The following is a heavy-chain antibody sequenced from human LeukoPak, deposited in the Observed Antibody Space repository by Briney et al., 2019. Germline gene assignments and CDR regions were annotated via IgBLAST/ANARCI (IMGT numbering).Heavy chain of an antibody. Sequence: GGPLRLSCAASGFTFNYYWMSWVRQAPGKGLEWVANIKQDGSEKYYVDSVKGRFTISRDNAKNSLYLQMNSLRAEDTAVYYCARDGLDPPDVWGQGTTVTASS. D-gene: IGHD3-22*01. CDR2: IKQDGSEK. J-gene: IGHJ6*02. CDR1: GFTFNYYW. CDR3: ARDGLDPPDV. V-gene: IGHV3-7*01.